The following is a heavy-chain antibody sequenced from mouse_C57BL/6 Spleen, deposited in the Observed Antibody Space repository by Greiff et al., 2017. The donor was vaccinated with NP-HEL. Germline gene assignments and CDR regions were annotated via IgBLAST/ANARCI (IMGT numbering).Heavy chain of an antibody. CDR1: GYTFTDYN. CDR2: INPNNGGT. CDR3: ARYASSGYVAFAY. D-gene: IGHD3-2*02. V-gene: IGHV1-18*01. Sequence: VQLQQSGPELVKPGASVKIPCKASGYTFTDYNMDWVKQSHGKSLEWIGDINPNNGGTIYNQKFKGKATLTVDKSSSTAYMELRSLTSEDTAVYYCARYASSGYVAFAYWGQGTLVTVSA. J-gene: IGHJ3*01.